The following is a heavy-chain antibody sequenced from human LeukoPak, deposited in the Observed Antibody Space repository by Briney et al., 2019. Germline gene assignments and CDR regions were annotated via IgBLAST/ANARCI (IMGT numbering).Heavy chain of an antibody. CDR3: ARQNPAASGQGLDY. CDR1: GGSLNSSNW. CDR2: IYHSGST. V-gene: IGHV4-4*02. D-gene: IGHD6-25*01. J-gene: IGHJ4*02. Sequence: KPSGTLSLTCAVSGGSLNSSNWWSWVRQPPGKGLEWIGEIYHSGSTNYNPSLKSRVTISVDTSKNQFSLKLTSVTAADTAVYYCARQNPAASGQGLDYWGQGTLVSVSS.